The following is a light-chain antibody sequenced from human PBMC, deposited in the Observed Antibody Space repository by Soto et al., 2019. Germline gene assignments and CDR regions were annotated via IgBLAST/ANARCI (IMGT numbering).Light chain of an antibody. Sequence: EIVLTQSPGTLSLSPGPRAPLSCRTRQSVSTNNLAWYQQRPGQAPRLLIYGASRRATGIPDRFSGSGSGTEFTLTISSLQSEDFAVYYCQQYNNWPRTFGQGTKVDIK. CDR1: QSVSTNN. J-gene: IGKJ1*01. CDR2: GAS. V-gene: IGKV3D-15*01. CDR3: QQYNNWPRT.